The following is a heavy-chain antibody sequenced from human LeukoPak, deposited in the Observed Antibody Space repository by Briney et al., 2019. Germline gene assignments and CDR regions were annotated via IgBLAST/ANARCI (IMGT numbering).Heavy chain of an antibody. D-gene: IGHD2-2*02. CDR1: GGSFSGYY. J-gene: IGHJ4*02. CDR2: INHSGST. V-gene: IGHV4-34*01. Sequence: SETLSLTCAVYGGSFSGYYWSWIRQPPGKGLEWIGEINHSGSTNYKPSLKSRVTISVDTSKNQFSLKLSSVTAADTAVYYCARDHTRLYYFDYWGQGTLVTVSS. CDR3: ARDHTRLYYFDY.